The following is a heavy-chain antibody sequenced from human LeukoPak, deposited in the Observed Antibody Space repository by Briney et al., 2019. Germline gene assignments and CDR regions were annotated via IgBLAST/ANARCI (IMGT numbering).Heavy chain of an antibody. D-gene: IGHD6-19*01. CDR3: AGAGIALTGAPWAFDY. V-gene: IGHV1-2*02. Sequence: GASVTVSCKASVYIFTGYYMHWVRQAPGQGLEWMGWINPNSGGTTYAQKFRGRVTMTRDTSISTAYMELSRLRSDDTAVYYCAGAGIALTGAPWAFDYWGQGTLVTVSS. CDR1: VYIFTGYY. CDR2: INPNSGGT. J-gene: IGHJ4*02.